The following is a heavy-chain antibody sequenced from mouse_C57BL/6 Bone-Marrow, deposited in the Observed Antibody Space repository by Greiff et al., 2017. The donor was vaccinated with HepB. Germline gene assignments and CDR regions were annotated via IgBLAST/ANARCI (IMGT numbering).Heavy chain of an antibody. CDR3: TTWYYGSSYYFDY. J-gene: IGHJ2*01. CDR1: GYAFSSYW. Sequence: QVQLQQSGAELVKPGASVKISCKASGYAFSSYWMNWVKQRPGKGLEWIGQIYPGGGDTNYNGKFKGKATLTADKSSSTAYMQLSSLTSEDSAVYYCTTWYYGSSYYFDYWGQGTTLTVSS. V-gene: IGHV1-80*01. CDR2: IYPGGGDT. D-gene: IGHD1-1*01.